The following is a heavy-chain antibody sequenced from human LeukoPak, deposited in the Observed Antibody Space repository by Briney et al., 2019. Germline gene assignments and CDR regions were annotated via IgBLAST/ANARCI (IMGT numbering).Heavy chain of an antibody. Sequence: EASVKVSCKASGGTFSSYAISWVRQAPGQGLEWMGGIIPIFGTANYAQKFQGRVTITADESTSTAYMELSSLRSEDTAVYYCAIMVRGVIPIDYWGQGTLVTVPS. D-gene: IGHD3-10*01. CDR2: IIPIFGTA. J-gene: IGHJ4*02. CDR1: GGTFSSYA. V-gene: IGHV1-69*13. CDR3: AIMVRGVIPIDY.